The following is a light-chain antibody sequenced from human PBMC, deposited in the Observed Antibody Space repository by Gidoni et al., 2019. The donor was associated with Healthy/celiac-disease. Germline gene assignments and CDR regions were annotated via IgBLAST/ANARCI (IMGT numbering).Light chain of an antibody. CDR1: KLGDKY. J-gene: IGLJ2*01. Sequence: SYELTQPPSVSVSPGQTASITCSGDKLGDKYACWYQQTPGQSPVLVIYQYSKRPSGIPERFSGSNSGNTATLTISGTQAMDEADYYCQAWDSSTAAVVFGGGTKLTVL. CDR3: QAWDSSTAAVV. V-gene: IGLV3-1*01. CDR2: QYS.